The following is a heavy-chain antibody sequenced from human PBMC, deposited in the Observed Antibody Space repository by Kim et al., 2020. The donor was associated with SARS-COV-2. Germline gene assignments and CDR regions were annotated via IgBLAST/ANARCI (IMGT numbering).Heavy chain of an antibody. CDR3: ASKDFDY. J-gene: IGHJ4*02. Sequence: SSSYIYYADSVKGRFTISRDNAKNSLYLQMNSLRAEDTAVYYCASKDFDYWGQGTLVTVSS. CDR2: SSSYI. V-gene: IGHV3-21*01.